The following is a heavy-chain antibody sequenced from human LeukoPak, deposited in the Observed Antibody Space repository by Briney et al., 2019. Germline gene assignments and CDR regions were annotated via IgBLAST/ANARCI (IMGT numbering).Heavy chain of an antibody. CDR3: VKDSGWRAPTLDY. CDR1: GFTFSSYA. J-gene: IGHJ4*02. V-gene: IGHV3-64D*06. D-gene: IGHD6-19*01. Sequence: GGSLRLSCSASGFTFSSYAMHWVRQAPGKGLEYVSAISSNGGSTYYADSVKARFTISRDNSKNTLYLQMSSLRAEDTAVYYCVKDSGWRAPTLDYWGQGNLVSVSS. CDR2: ISSNGGST.